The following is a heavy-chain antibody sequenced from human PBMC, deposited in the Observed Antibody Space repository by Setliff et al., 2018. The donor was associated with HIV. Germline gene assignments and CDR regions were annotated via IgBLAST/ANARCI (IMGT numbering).Heavy chain of an antibody. Sequence: SETLSLTCSVSGGSISSNKYYWSWIRQPPGKGLEWTGSIYHSGSTNHNPSLKNRVTISVDTSKNQFSLRLSSVTSADTAVYYCARGVTSPFATGIWGHGTLVTVSS. CDR1: GGSISSNKYY. J-gene: IGHJ4*01. CDR2: IYHSGST. CDR3: ARGVTSPFATGI. V-gene: IGHV4-39*07. D-gene: IGHD2-2*01.